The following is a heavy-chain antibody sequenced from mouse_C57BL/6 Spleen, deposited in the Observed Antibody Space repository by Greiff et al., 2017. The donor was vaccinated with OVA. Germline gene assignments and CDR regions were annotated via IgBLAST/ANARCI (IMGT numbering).Heavy chain of an antibody. CDR1: GYSITSGYD. Sequence: EVQLQESGPGMVKPSQSLSLTCTVTGYSITSGYDWHWIRHFPGNKLEWMGYISYSGSTNYNPSLKSRISITHDTSKNHFFLKLNSVTTEYTATYYCARNRYYYGSSYVDWYFDVWGTGTTVTVSS. J-gene: IGHJ1*03. V-gene: IGHV3-1*01. CDR2: ISYSGST. D-gene: IGHD1-1*01. CDR3: ARNRYYYGSSYVDWYFDV.